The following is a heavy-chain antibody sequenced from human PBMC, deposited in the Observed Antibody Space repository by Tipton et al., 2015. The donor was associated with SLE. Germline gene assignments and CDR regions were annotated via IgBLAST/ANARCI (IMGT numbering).Heavy chain of an antibody. CDR1: GFTFSSYA. Sequence: SLRLSCSASGFTFSSYAMHWVRQAPGKGLEWVAVISYDGNNKYYADSVKGRFTISRDNSKNTLYLQMNSLRAEDTAVYYCAGQLSYYYGMDVWGQETTVTVSS. V-gene: IGHV3-30*03. D-gene: IGHD6-13*01. J-gene: IGHJ6*02. CDR3: AGQLSYYYGMDV. CDR2: ISYDGNNK.